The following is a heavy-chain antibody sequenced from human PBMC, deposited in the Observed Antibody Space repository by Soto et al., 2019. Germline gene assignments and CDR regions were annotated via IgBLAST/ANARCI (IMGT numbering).Heavy chain of an antibody. D-gene: IGHD6-13*01. CDR2: ISGSGVRT. V-gene: IGHV3-23*01. CDR1: GFTFSSYA. Sequence: PGGSLRLSCAASGFTFSSYAMSWVRQAPGKGLEWVSAISGSGVRTYYADSVKGRFTISRDNSKNTLYLQMNSLTAEDTAVYYCAKDWEEQQFEYYYGMDVWGQGTTITVSS. J-gene: IGHJ6*02. CDR3: AKDWEEQQFEYYYGMDV.